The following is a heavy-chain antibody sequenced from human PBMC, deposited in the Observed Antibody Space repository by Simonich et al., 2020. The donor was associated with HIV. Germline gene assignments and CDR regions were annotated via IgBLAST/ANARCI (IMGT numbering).Heavy chain of an antibody. V-gene: IGHV1-18*01. J-gene: IGHJ4*02. D-gene: IGHD1-1*01. CDR3: ARGNPWFDY. Sequence: QVRLVQSGTEVKKPGASVKVSCKASGYTFTNYGITWVRQAPGQGLEWMGWIRPNGGNTNYSQTLQGRVTMTTDTSTSTAYMELGSLRSDDTAVYYCARGNPWFDYWGQGTLVTVSS. CDR1: GYTFTNYG. CDR2: IRPNGGNT.